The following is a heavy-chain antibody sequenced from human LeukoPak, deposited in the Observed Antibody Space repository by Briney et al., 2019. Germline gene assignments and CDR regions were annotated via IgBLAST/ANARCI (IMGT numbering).Heavy chain of an antibody. Sequence: PSETLSLTCTVSAYSISSGYYWGWIRQPPGKGLEWIGSIYHSGSTYYNPSLKSRVTISVDTSKNQFSLRLSSVTAADTAVYYCARAANFGVILSSHFDYWGQGTLVTVSS. D-gene: IGHD3-3*01. V-gene: IGHV4-38-2*02. CDR1: AYSISSGYY. J-gene: IGHJ4*02. CDR2: IYHSGST. CDR3: ARAANFGVILSSHFDY.